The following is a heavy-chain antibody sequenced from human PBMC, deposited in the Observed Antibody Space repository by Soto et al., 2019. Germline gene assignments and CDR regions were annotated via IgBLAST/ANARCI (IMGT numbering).Heavy chain of an antibody. V-gene: IGHV1-69*13. CDR2: IIPIFGTA. J-gene: IGHJ4*02. D-gene: IGHD6-19*01. Sequence: SVNVYCKAAGGGFSIYAISWGRQAPGQGLEWMGGIIPIFGTANYAQKFQGRVTITADESTSTAYMELSSLRSEDTAVYYCARQSIAVAGSDYWGQGTLVTVSS. CDR1: GGGFSIYA. CDR3: ARQSIAVAGSDY.